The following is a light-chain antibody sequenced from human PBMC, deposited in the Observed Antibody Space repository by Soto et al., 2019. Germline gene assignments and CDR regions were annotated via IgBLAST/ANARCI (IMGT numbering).Light chain of an antibody. CDR1: QGISTY. Sequence: IQMTQPPSSLSSSVGDTGTIACRASQGISTYLAWYQQKPGKAPKLLIYAASTLLSGVPSRFSGSGSGTDFTLTISSLQPEDVATYYCQKYDTAPLTCGQGTKVDIK. CDR2: AAS. V-gene: IGKV1-27*01. CDR3: QKYDTAPLT. J-gene: IGKJ1*01.